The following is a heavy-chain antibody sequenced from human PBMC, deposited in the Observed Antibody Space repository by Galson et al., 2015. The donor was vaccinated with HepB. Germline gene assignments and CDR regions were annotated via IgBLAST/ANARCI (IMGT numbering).Heavy chain of an antibody. J-gene: IGHJ3*02. CDR3: ARALAGAIYRSGWYDAFDI. CDR1: GFTFSSYK. CDR2: ISYAGNNK. D-gene: IGHD6-19*01. V-gene: IGHV3-30*04. Sequence: SLRLSCAASGFTFSSYKMHWVRQAPGKGLEWVAVISYAGNNKYYADSVKGRFTISRDNSKDTLYLQMNSLRAEDTAVYYCARALAGAIYRSGWYDAFDIWGQGTMVTVSS.